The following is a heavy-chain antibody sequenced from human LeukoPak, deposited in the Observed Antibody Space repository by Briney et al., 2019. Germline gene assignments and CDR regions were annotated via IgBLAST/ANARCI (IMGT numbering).Heavy chain of an antibody. J-gene: IGHJ4*02. CDR2: INHSGST. V-gene: IGHV4-34*01. D-gene: IGHD3-10*01. CDR1: GGSFSGYY. CDR3: ARDRYYYGSGSYYSKKNYFDY. Sequence: SETLSLTCAVYGGSFSGYYWSWIRQPPGKGLEWIGEINHSGSTNYNPSLKSRVTISVDTSKNQLPLELSSVTAADTAVYYCARDRYYYGSGSYYSKKNYFDYWGQGTLVTVSS.